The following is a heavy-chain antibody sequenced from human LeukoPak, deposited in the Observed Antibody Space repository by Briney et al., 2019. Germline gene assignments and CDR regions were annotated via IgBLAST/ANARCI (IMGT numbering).Heavy chain of an antibody. J-gene: IGHJ4*02. CDR3: ARAPPLIRKLHYFDY. Sequence: SETLSLTCTVSGGSISSYYWSWIRQPPGKGLEWIGYIYYSGSTNYNPSLKSRVTISVDTSKNQFSLKLSSVTAADTAVYYCARAPPLIRKLHYFDYWGQGTLVTVSS. V-gene: IGHV4-59*01. D-gene: IGHD2-8*01. CDR2: IYYSGST. CDR1: GGSISSYY.